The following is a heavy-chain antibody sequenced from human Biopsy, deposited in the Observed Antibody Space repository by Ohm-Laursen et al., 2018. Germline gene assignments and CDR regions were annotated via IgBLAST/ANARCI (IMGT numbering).Heavy chain of an antibody. D-gene: IGHD1-26*01. Sequence: TQTLTLTGAFSGFSLSTTGVGVTWIRQPPGKALECLAVVFWDDDKRYSPSLKNRVTITKDTSENQVVLTVTNMDPVDTATYYCAHRQKWTFDFWGQGTLVTVSS. CDR1: GFSLSTTGVG. J-gene: IGHJ4*02. CDR2: VFWDDDK. CDR3: AHRQKWTFDF. V-gene: IGHV2-5*02.